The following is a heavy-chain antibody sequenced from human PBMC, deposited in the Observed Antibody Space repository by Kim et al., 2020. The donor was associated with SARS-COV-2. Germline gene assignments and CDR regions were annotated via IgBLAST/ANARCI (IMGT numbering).Heavy chain of an antibody. V-gene: IGHV1-24*01. CDR3: ATDFPMAWGYCDY. D-gene: IGHD3-16*01. Sequence: YAQKFQGRVTMTEDTSTDTAYMELSSLRSEDTAVYYCATDFPMAWGYCDYWGQGTLVTVSS. J-gene: IGHJ4*02.